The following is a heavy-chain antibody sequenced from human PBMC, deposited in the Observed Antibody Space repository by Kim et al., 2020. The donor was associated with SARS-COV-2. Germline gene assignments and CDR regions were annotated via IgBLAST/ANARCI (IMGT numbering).Heavy chain of an antibody. J-gene: IGHJ4*02. CDR2: ISWNSGSI. V-gene: IGHV3-9*01. D-gene: IGHD3-22*01. Sequence: GGSLRLSCAASGFTFDDYAMHWVRQAPGKGLEWVSGISWNSGSIGYADSVKGRFTISRDNAKNSLYLQMNSLRAEDTALYYCAKGIPMIVVDHFDYWGQG. CDR3: AKGIPMIVVDHFDY. CDR1: GFTFDDYA.